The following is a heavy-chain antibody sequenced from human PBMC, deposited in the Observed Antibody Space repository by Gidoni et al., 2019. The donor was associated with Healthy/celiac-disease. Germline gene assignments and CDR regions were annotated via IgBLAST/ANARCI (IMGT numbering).Heavy chain of an antibody. CDR1: GFPCSSYS. CDR3: AREHPVMGFDY. D-gene: IGHD2-21*01. V-gene: IGHV3-21*01. CDR2: ISSSSSYR. Sequence: EVQLVESGGGLVKPGGSLRPSCAASGFPCSSYSMNWVRQAPGKEPGWVSSISSSSSYRYYAVSVKGRFTISRDNAKNSLYLQMNSLRAEDTAVYYCAREHPVMGFDYWGQGTLVTVSS. J-gene: IGHJ4*02.